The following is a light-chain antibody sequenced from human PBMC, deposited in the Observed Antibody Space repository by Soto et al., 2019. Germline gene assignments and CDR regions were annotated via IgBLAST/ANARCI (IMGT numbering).Light chain of an antibody. CDR1: CSDVGDFNY. J-gene: IGLJ2*01. V-gene: IGLV2-14*03. CDR3: SSYSSSSTHVV. CDR2: DVT. Sequence: QSALTQPASVSGSPGRSVTISCTGSCSDVGDFNYVSWYQHLPGRAPKLIIYDVTNRPSGISYRFSASKSGRTASLTISELQAEDEADYYCSSYSSSSTHVVFGGGTKLTVL.